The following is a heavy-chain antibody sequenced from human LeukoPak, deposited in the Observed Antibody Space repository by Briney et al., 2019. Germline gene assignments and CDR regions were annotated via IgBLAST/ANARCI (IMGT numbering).Heavy chain of an antibody. V-gene: IGHV4-30-4*01. CDR2: IYYGGST. Sequence: PSETLSLTCTVSGGSISSGDYCWSWIRQPPGKGLEWIGYIYYGGSTYYNPSLKSRVTISVGTSKNQFSLKLSSVTAADTAVYFCARELELRSYYYYGMDVWGQGTTVTVSS. J-gene: IGHJ6*02. CDR3: ARELELRSYYYYGMDV. CDR1: GGSISSGDYC. D-gene: IGHD1-7*01.